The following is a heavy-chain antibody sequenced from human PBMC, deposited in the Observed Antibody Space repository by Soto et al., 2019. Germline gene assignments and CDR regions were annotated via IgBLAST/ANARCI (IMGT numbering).Heavy chain of an antibody. CDR2: INPNSGGT. Sequence: ASVKVSGKASGYTFTAYYIHWVRQAPGQGLEWMGWINPNSGGTNYAQKFQDRVTMTRDTSISTAYMELSRLRSDDTAVYYCARIDPVTINYYYGMDVWGQGTTVTVSS. D-gene: IGHD3-3*01. CDR1: GYTFTAYY. CDR3: ARIDPVTINYYYGMDV. V-gene: IGHV1-2*02. J-gene: IGHJ6*02.